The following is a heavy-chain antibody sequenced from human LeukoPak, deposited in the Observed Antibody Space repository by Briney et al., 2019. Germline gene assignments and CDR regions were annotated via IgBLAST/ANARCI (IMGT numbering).Heavy chain of an antibody. CDR3: ARARPACSSTSCYPRSPGKNWFDP. CDR2: IYYSGST. CDR1: GGSISSSSYY. V-gene: IGHV4-39*07. D-gene: IGHD2-2*01. Sequence: SETPSLTCTVSGGSISSSSYYWGWIRQPPGKGLEWIGSIYYSGSTYYNPSLKSRVTISVDTSKNQFSLKLSSVTAADTAVYYCARARPACSSTSCYPRSPGKNWFDPWGQGTLVTVSS. J-gene: IGHJ5*02.